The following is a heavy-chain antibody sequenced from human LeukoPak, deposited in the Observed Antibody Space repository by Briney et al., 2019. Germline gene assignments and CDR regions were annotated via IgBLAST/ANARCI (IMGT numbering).Heavy chain of an antibody. CDR1: GVSISPYY. V-gene: IGHV4-59*01. CDR2: IYYSGGA. CDR3: ARDKVPGDY. Sequence: SETLSLTCTVYGVSISPYYWNWIRQPPGKGLEWVGYIYYSGGADYNPALKSRVTIAIDTSKNQFSLRLGSVTAADTAVYFCARDKVPGDYWGQGTLVSVSS. J-gene: IGHJ4*02. D-gene: IGHD1-1*01.